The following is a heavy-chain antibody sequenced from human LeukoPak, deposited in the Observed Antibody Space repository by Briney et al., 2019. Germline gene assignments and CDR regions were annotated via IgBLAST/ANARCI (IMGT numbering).Heavy chain of an antibody. Sequence: GGSLRLSCAASGFTFSSYAMHWVRQAPGKGLEWVAVISYDGSNKYYADSVKGRFTISRDNSKNTLYLQMNSLRAEDTAVYYCAKDPLLPRIFGVVIILFYFDYWGQGTLVTVSS. D-gene: IGHD3-3*01. V-gene: IGHV3-30-3*01. CDR1: GFTFSSYA. CDR2: ISYDGSNK. J-gene: IGHJ4*02. CDR3: AKDPLLPRIFGVVIILFYFDY.